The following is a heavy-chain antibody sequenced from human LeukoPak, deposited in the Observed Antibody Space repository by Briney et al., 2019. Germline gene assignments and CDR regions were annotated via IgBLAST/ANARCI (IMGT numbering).Heavy chain of an antibody. CDR3: ARGGYTGTSFNY. CDR1: NGSINNYY. D-gene: IGHD5-12*01. V-gene: IGHV4-59*12. Sequence: SETLSLTCTVSNGSINNYYWSWIRQPPGKGLEWIGYISYSGSTNYSPSLKSRVTISVDSSKHQFSLKLNSLPPADTAVYYCARGGYTGTSFNYWGQGTLVTVSS. CDR2: ISYSGST. J-gene: IGHJ4*02.